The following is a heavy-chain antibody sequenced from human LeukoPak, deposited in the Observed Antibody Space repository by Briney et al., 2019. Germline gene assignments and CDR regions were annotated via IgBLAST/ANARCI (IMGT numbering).Heavy chain of an antibody. CDR2: ISSSGSTI. V-gene: IGHV3-48*03. D-gene: IGHD3-22*01. CDR3: AKERAVTMIVVVITTGFDY. CDR1: GFTFSSYE. J-gene: IGHJ4*02. Sequence: PGGTLRLSCAAYGFTFSSYEMNWVRQAPGKGLEWVSYISSSGSTIYYADSVKGRFTISRDNAKNSLYLQMNSLRAEDTAVYYCAKERAVTMIVVVITTGFDYWGQGTLVTVSS.